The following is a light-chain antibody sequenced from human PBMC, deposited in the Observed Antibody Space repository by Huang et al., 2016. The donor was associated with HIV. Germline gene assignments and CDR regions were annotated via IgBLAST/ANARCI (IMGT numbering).Light chain of an antibody. V-gene: IGKV3-15*01. J-gene: IGKJ1*01. CDR2: VAS. CDR1: QSGSRH. CDR3: QQYNNWPRT. Sequence: EIVITPAPATLSVSPGERATHSCRASQSGSRHLACYQQKPGQAPRLLIYVASTRATGIPARFSGSGSGTEFTLTITSLQSEDFAVYYCQQYNNWPRTFGQGTKVEIK.